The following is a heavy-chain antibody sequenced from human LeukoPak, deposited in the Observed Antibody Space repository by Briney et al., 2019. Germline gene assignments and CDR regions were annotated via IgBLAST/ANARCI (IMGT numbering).Heavy chain of an antibody. CDR2: ISFHGTDT. CDR1: GFTFISYA. CDR3: ARRGYHDSSGYDY. Sequence: GTSLRLSCAASGFTFISYAIHWVRQAPGKGLEWVAVISFHGTDTFYADSVKGRFTISRDNAKNSVFLQMNNLRVEDTAIYYCARRGYHDSSGYDYWGQGTPVTVSS. D-gene: IGHD3-22*01. J-gene: IGHJ4*02. V-gene: IGHV3-30*04.